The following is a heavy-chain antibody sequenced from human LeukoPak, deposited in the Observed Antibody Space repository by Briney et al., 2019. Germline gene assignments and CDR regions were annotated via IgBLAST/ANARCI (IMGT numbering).Heavy chain of an antibody. J-gene: IGHJ4*02. CDR1: GYTFTGYY. Sequence: ASVKVSCKASGYTFTGYYMHWVRQAPGQGLEWMGWINPNSGGTNYAQKFQGRVTMTRDTSISTAYMELSRLRSDDTAVYYCARAAANWGYFDYWGQGTLVTVSS. CDR2: INPNSGGT. CDR3: ARAAANWGYFDY. V-gene: IGHV1-2*02. D-gene: IGHD7-27*01.